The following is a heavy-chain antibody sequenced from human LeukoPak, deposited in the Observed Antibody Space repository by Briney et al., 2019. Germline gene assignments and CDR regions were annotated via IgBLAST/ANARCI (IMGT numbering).Heavy chain of an antibody. V-gene: IGHV4-61*01. J-gene: IGHJ6*03. CDR1: GCSVSSESYY. Sequence: PAETLSLTCTVSGCSVSSESYYWSCIRPPPGKGLESVGYIYYSRRTNYSPSLKSRATISEDTYKNQFALKLSSGTAAETVDYSCATLVDASTPLSYYFIGVWGKGTTVTVSS. CDR3: ATLVDASTPLSYYFIGV. CDR2: IYYSRRT. D-gene: IGHD5/OR15-5a*01.